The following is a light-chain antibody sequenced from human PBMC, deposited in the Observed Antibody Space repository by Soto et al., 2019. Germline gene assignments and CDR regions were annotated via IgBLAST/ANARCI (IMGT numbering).Light chain of an antibody. CDR1: QTIDNK. V-gene: IGKV3-15*01. CDR3: QQYKAWRT. J-gene: IGKJ1*01. Sequence: IVMTQSPATLSVSPGERATLSCRASQTIDNKFAWYQQRPGQAPRLLIYGASIRATGIPARFSGSGSGTEFTLTISGLQSEDFGVYYCQQYKAWRTFGQGTNVDIK. CDR2: GAS.